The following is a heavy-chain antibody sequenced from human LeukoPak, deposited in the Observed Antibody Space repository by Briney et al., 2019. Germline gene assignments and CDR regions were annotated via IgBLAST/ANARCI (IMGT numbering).Heavy chain of an antibody. V-gene: IGHV1-18*01. Sequence: SVTLSCTASGYAFTSYGISWVRQAPGQGQEWMGWISAYNGNTNYAQKLQGRVTMTTDTSTSTAYMELGSLRSDDTAVYYCARDEARYSSGYYPNWFDPWGQGTLVTVSS. D-gene: IGHD3-22*01. J-gene: IGHJ5*02. CDR1: GYAFTSYG. CDR2: ISAYNGNT. CDR3: ARDEARYSSGYYPNWFDP.